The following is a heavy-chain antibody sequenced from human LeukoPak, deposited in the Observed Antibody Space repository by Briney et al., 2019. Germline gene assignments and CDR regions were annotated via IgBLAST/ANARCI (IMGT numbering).Heavy chain of an antibody. CDR2: IGGTGGYT. Sequence: GGSLRLSCAASGFIFNTYALSWVRQAPGKGLEWVSSIGGTGGYTYYADPVKGRFTISRDNSKNTLYLEMSSLRAEDTAIYYCARVVSGYNINDWFRGYYFDFWGQGTLVTVSS. CDR3: ARVVSGYNINDWFRGYYFDF. V-gene: IGHV3-23*01. CDR1: GFIFNTYA. J-gene: IGHJ4*02. D-gene: IGHD5-12*01.